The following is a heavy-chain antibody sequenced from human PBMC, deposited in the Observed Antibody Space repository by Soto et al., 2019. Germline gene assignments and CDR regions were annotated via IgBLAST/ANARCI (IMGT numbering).Heavy chain of an antibody. Sequence: NPXETLSLTCTVAGGSITDYSWVWIRQPAGKGLEWIGRIFSSGSTNYNPSLKGRITMALDTSKNQFSLKLNSATATDTAVYFCARDQGVVVTADNWFDHWGQGILVTVSS. D-gene: IGHD2-21*02. CDR3: ARDQGVVVTADNWFDH. J-gene: IGHJ5*02. V-gene: IGHV4-4*07. CDR1: GGSITDYS. CDR2: IFSSGST.